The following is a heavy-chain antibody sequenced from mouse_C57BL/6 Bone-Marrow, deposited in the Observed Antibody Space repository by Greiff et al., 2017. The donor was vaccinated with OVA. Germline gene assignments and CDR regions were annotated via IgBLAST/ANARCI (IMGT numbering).Heavy chain of an antibody. D-gene: IGHD2-10*02. CDR3: ERKRYGNYEVDY. CDR1: GFTFSSYT. Sequence: DVMLVESGGGLVKPGGSLKLSCAASGFTFSSYTMSWVRQTPEKRLEWVATISGGGGNTYYPDSVKGRFTISRDNAKNTLYLQMSSLRSEDTALYYCERKRYGNYEVDYWGQGTTLTVSS. CDR2: ISGGGGNT. J-gene: IGHJ2*01. V-gene: IGHV5-9*01.